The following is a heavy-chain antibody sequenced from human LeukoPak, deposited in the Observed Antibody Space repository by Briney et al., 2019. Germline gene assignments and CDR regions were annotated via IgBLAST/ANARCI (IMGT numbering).Heavy chain of an antibody. CDR1: GATFSSYA. D-gene: IGHD3-9*01. V-gene: IGHV1-69*05. J-gene: IGHJ4*02. Sequence: SVKVSCKASGATFSSYAISWVRQAPGQGLEWMGRIIPIFGTVNYAQKFQGRVTIATDESTSTAYMELSSLRSEDTAVYYCARARDILAGYSAFDYWGQGTLVTVSS. CDR3: ARARDILAGYSAFDY. CDR2: IIPIFGTV.